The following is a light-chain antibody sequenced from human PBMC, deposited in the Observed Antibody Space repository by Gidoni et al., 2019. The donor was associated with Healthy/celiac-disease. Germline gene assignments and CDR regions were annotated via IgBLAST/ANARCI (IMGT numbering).Light chain of an antibody. J-gene: IGKJ5*01. Sequence: EFVLTQSPATLSLSPGESATLSCRASQSVSSYLAWYQQKPGQAPRLLIYDAANRATGVPARFSGSGAGTDFTLTISSLEPEDFSVYYCQQRSNWHRITFGQGTRLEIK. CDR1: QSVSSY. CDR2: DAA. CDR3: QQRSNWHRIT. V-gene: IGKV3-11*01.